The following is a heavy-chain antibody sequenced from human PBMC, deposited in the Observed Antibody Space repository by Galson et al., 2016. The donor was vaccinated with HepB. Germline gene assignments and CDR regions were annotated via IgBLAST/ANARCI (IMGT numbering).Heavy chain of an antibody. J-gene: IGHJ4*02. CDR2: IDGPTPNT. Sequence: SLRLSCAASGFTFRNYALSWVRRAPGKGLEWVSHIDGPTPNTHYADSVRGRFPIYRDNSRDTLYLQMDSLTAEDSAIYYCTTWLSHHFDYWGQRTRVTVSS. CDR1: GFTFRNYA. D-gene: IGHD6-19*01. CDR3: TTWLSHHFDY. V-gene: IGHV3-23*01.